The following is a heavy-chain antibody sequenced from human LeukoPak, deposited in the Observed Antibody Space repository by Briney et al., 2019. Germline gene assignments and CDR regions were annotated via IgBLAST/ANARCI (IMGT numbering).Heavy chain of an antibody. J-gene: IGHJ4*02. CDR3: AREKPLLQKSVSVY. Sequence: PSETLSLTCAVYGGSFSGYYWSWIRQPPGKGLEWIGEINHSGSTNYNPSLKSRVTISVDTSKNQFSLKLSSVTAADTAVYYCAREKPLLQKSVSVYWRGGTLVSLSS. D-gene: IGHD3-3*01. CDR1: GGSFSGYY. CDR2: INHSGST. V-gene: IGHV4-34*01.